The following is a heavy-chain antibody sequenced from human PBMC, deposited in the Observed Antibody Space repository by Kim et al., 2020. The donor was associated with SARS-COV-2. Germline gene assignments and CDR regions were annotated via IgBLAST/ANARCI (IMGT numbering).Heavy chain of an antibody. CDR2: INHSGST. J-gene: IGHJ6*02. CDR3: ARGHSRITMVRGVIFWGGDGMDV. Sequence: SETLSLTCAVYGGSFSGYYWSWIRQPPGKGLEWIGEINHSGSTKYNPSLKSRVTISVDTSKNQFSLKLSSVTAADTAVYYCARGHSRITMVRGVIFWGGDGMDVWGQGTTVTVSS. CDR1: GGSFSGYY. V-gene: IGHV4-34*01. D-gene: IGHD3-10*01.